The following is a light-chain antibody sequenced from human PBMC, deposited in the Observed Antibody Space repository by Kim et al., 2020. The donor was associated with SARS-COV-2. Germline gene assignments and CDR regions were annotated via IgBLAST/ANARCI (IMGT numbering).Light chain of an antibody. Sequence: DIVMTQSPLSLPVTPGEPASISCESSQSLLHSNGFIYLDWYLQKPGQAPQLLIYMGSNRASGVPDRFSGSGSGTEFTLKISRVEAEDVGVYYCMQAIQTPWTFGLGTKVDIK. V-gene: IGKV2-28*01. CDR2: MGS. CDR1: QSLLHSNGFIY. J-gene: IGKJ1*01. CDR3: MQAIQTPWT.